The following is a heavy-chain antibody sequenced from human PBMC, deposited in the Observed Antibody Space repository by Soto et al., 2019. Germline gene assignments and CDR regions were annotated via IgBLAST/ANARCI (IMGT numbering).Heavy chain of an antibody. J-gene: IGHJ4*02. D-gene: IGHD4-17*01. V-gene: IGHV3-23*01. CDR3: VKEPTATVHCDY. CDR2: ISGSGSNT. Sequence: PGGSLRLSCAVSGFTFSSFDMNWVRQAPGKGLEWVSGISGSGSNTHYADSVKGRFTISRDNSKSTLYLQMNSLRAEDTAVYYCVKEPTATVHCDYWGQGTLVTVPQ. CDR1: GFTFSSFD.